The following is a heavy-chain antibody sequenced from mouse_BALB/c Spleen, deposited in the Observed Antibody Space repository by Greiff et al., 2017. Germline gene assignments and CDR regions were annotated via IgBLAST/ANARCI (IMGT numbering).Heavy chain of an antibody. CDR2: ISNGGGST. CDR1: GFTFSSYT. D-gene: IGHD1-1*01. V-gene: IGHV5-12-2*01. J-gene: IGHJ4*01. CDR3: ARQKGLLLDY. Sequence: EVNVVESGGGLVQPGGSLKLSCAASGFTFSSYTMSWVRQTPEKRLEWVAYISNGGGSTYYPDTVKGRFTISRDNAKNTLYLQMSSLKSEDTAMYYCARQKGLLLDYWGQGTSVTVSS.